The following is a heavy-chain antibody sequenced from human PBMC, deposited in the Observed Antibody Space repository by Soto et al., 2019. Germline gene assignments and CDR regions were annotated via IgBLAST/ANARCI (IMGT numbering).Heavy chain of an antibody. J-gene: IGHJ3*02. D-gene: IGHD5-12*01. V-gene: IGHV3-74*01. Sequence: GGSLRLSCAASGFGFSSYWMHWVRQAPGKGLVWVSRTNNDGSATTYADSVRGRFTSFRDNAKNTLFLQMTSLGVEDTAVYYCAREIATISLGAFDIWGEGPMVTVSS. CDR1: GFGFSSYW. CDR2: TNNDGSAT. CDR3: AREIATISLGAFDI.